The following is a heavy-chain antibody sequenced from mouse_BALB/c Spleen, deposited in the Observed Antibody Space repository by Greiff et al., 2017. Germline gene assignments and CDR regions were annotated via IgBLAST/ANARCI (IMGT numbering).Heavy chain of an antibody. CDR2: ISYDGSN. CDR3: ARSWYFDG. Sequence: EVKLMESGPGLVKPSQSLSLTCSVTGYSITSGYYWNWIRQFPGNKLEWMGYISYDGSNNYNPSLKNRISITRDTSKNQFFLKLNSVTTEDTATYYCARSWYFDGWGAGTTVTVSS. CDR1: GYSITSGYY. V-gene: IGHV3-6*02. J-gene: IGHJ1*01.